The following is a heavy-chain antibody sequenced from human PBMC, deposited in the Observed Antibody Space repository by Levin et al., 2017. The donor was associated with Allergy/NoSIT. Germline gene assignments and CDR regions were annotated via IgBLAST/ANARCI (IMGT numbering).Heavy chain of an antibody. J-gene: IGHJ6*02. Sequence: LSLTCAASGFTFSSYSMNWVRQAPGKGLEWVSSISSSSSYIYYADSVKGRFTISRDNAKNSLYLQMNSLRAEDTAVYYCARDLGGGYYYGMDVWGQGTTVTVSS. CDR1: GFTFSSYS. V-gene: IGHV3-21*01. CDR2: ISSSSSYI. D-gene: IGHD3-16*01. CDR3: ARDLGGGYYYGMDV.